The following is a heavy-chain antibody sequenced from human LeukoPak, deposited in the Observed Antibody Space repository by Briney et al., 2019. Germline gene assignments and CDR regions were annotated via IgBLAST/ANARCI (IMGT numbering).Heavy chain of an antibody. D-gene: IGHD1-7*01. CDR1: GGSISSYR. Sequence: PSGTLSLTCTVSGGSISSYRWSWIRQPPGKGLEWIGYIYYSGSTNYNPSLKSRVTISVDTSKNQFSLKLSSVTAADTAVYYCARGWNSAPDYWGQGTLVTVSS. CDR3: ARGWNSAPDY. J-gene: IGHJ4*02. CDR2: IYYSGST. V-gene: IGHV4-59*01.